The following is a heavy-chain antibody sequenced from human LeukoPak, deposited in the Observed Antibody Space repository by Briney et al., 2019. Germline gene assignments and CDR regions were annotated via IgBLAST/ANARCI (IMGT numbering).Heavy chain of an antibody. CDR2: IYYSGST. J-gene: IGHJ4*02. CDR3: ARDRWHIAVAGVFDY. CDR1: GGSISSYY. D-gene: IGHD6-19*01. Sequence: PSETLSLTCTVSGGSISSYYWSWIRQPPGKGLEWIGYIYYSGSTNYNPSLKSRVTISVDTSKSQFSLKLSSVTAADTAVYYCARDRWHIAVAGVFDYWGQGTLVTVSS. V-gene: IGHV4-59*12.